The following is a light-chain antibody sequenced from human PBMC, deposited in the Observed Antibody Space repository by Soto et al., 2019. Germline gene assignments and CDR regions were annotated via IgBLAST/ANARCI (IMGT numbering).Light chain of an antibody. CDR3: QQYGGSPLYS. J-gene: IGKJ2*01. CDR1: QNVYSTY. Sequence: DIELTQSPGTLSLSPGERATLSCRASQNVYSTYLACYQQKPGQATRLVIDGSTRRAPGAPDRFSGSRSGTDVTLTISRLDPEDFAVYFCQQYGGSPLYSFGQGTKVDIK. V-gene: IGKV3-20*01. CDR2: GST.